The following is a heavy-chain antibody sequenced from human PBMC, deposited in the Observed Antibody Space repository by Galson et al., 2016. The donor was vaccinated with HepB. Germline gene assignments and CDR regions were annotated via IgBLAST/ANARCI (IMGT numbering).Heavy chain of an antibody. CDR1: GDSVSNNHAA. Sequence: CAISGDSVSNNHAAWNWIRQSPSRGLEWLGRTYYRSKWHNEYAESLKGRIVINPDTSKNQFSLQLSSVTPDDTAVYYCARVVELGRGFHVWGQGTSVTVSS. D-gene: IGHD3-10*01. CDR3: ARVVELGRGFHV. J-gene: IGHJ6*02. V-gene: IGHV6-1*01. CDR2: TYYRSKWHN.